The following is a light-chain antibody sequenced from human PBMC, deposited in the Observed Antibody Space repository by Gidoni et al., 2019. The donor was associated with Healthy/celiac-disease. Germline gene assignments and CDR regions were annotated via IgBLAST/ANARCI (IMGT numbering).Light chain of an antibody. CDR2: YKSDSDK. Sequence: QAVLTQPSSLSASPGASASLTCTLRSGIHVGTYRIYWYQQKPGSPPQYLLRYKSDSDKQQGSGVPSRFSGSKDASANAGILLISGLQSEDEADYYCMMWHSSAWVFGGGTKLTVL. CDR3: MMWHSSAWV. J-gene: IGLJ3*02. CDR1: SGIHVGTYR. V-gene: IGLV5-45*02.